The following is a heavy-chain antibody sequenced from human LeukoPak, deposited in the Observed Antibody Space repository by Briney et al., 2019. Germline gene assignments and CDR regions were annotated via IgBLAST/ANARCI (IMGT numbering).Heavy chain of an antibody. V-gene: IGHV1-69*13. D-gene: IGHD6-13*01. CDR2: IIPIFGTA. CDR1: GGTFSSYA. J-gene: IGHJ4*02. CDR3: ARDMDRTSSSLDY. Sequence: SVKVSCKASGGTFSSYAISWVRQAPGQGLEWMGGIIPIFGTASYAQKFQGRVTITADESTSTAYMELSSLRSEDTAVYYCARDMDRTSSSLDYWGQGTLVTVSS.